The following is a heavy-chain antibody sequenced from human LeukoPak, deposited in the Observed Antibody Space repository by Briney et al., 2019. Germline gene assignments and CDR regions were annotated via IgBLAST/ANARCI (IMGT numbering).Heavy chain of an antibody. CDR2: VSGRGGGP. CDR3: ANAVYSSSWYYFDY. J-gene: IGHJ4*02. Sequence: PGGSLSLSCALSGFTLTSVAMSWGPHAPGRGVEWVSGVSGRGGGPYYADSVRVRFTISRDNSKNTLYLQMNSLRAEDTALYYCANAVYSSSWYYFDYWGQGTLVTVSS. V-gene: IGHV3-23*01. CDR1: GFTLTSVA. D-gene: IGHD6-13*01.